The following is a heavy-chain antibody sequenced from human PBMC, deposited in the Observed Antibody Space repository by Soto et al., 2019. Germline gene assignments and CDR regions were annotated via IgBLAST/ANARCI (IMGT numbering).Heavy chain of an antibody. V-gene: IGHV3-23*01. D-gene: IGHD3-22*01. Sequence: PGVSLRLSFAASGFTFSSYAMSWFRQAPGKGLEWVSAISGSGGSTYYADSVKGRFTISRDNSKNTLYLQMNSLRAEDTAVYYCAKVSIIVGVFFDDWGQGTMVTVSS. J-gene: IGHJ4*02. CDR3: AKVSIIVGVFFDD. CDR1: GFTFSSYA. CDR2: ISGSGGST.